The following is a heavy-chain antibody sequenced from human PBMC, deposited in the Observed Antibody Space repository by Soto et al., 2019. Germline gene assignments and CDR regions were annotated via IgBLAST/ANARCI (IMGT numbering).Heavy chain of an antibody. CDR2: IWNDGTNN. CDR3: ARRQIPPPTRGAANARGGMDA. J-gene: IGHJ6*02. Sequence: QVQLVESGGGVVQPGRSLRLSCAASGFTFNNYGMHWVRQAPGKGLEWLAVIWNDGTNNYYANSVKGRFTISRDNSKNTLYLQMGSLRAEDTAVYYCARRQIPPPTRGAANARGGMDAWGQGTTVTVSS. D-gene: IGHD6-13*01. V-gene: IGHV3-33*01. CDR1: GFTFNNYG.